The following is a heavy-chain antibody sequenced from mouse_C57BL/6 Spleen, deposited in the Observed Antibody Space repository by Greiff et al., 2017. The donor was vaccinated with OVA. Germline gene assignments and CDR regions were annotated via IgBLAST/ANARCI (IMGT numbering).Heavy chain of an antibody. CDR2: LLPGSGST. CDR3: ARSGYELGRGWFAY. V-gene: IGHV1-9*01. J-gene: IGHJ3*01. CDR1: GYTFTGYW. D-gene: IGHD4-1*01. Sequence: QVQLKQSGAELMKPGASVKLSCKASGYTFTGYWIEWVKQRPGHGLEWIGELLPGSGSTNYNEKFKGKATFTADTSSNTAYMQLSSRTTEDSAIYYCARSGYELGRGWFAYWGQGTLVTVSA.